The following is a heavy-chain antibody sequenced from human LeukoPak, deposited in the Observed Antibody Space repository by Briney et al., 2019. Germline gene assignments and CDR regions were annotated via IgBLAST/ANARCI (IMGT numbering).Heavy chain of an antibody. CDR3: ARSYGSGTPPSY. CDR1: GFTFSSYS. CDR2: ISSSSSYI. Sequence: AGSLSLSCAASGFTFSSYSMNWVRQAPGKGLEWVSSISSSSSYIYYADSVKGRFTISRDNAKNSLYLQMNSLRAEDTAVYYCARSYGSGTPPSYWGQGTLVTVSS. D-gene: IGHD3-10*01. V-gene: IGHV3-21*01. J-gene: IGHJ4*02.